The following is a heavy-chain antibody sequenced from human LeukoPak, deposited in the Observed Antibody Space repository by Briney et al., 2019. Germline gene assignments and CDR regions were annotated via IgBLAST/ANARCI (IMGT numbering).Heavy chain of an antibody. CDR2: ISYDGSNK. D-gene: IGHD4-17*01. CDR1: GFTFSSYG. Sequence: PGGSLRLSCAASGFTFSSYGMHWVRQAPGKGLEWVAGISYDGSNKYYADSVKGRFTISRDDSKNTLYLQMNSLRAEDTAVYYCAKDGDHDYGDYYFDSWGQGTLVTVSS. CDR3: AKDGDHDYGDYYFDS. V-gene: IGHV3-30*18. J-gene: IGHJ4*02.